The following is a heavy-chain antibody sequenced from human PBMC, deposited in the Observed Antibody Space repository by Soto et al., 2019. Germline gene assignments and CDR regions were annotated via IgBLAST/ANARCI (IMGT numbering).Heavy chain of an antibody. CDR1: GYTFTGYY. V-gene: IGHV1-2*02. J-gene: IGHJ4*02. D-gene: IGHD3-3*01. CDR2: INPNSGGT. CDR3: ARVPYFWSGYYSGAHIDY. Sequence: ASLKVSCKASGYTFTGYYMHWVRQAPGQGLEWMGWINPNSGGTNYAQKFQGRVTMTRDTSISTAYMELSRLRSDDTAVYYCARVPYFWSGYYSGAHIDYWGQGTLVTVSS.